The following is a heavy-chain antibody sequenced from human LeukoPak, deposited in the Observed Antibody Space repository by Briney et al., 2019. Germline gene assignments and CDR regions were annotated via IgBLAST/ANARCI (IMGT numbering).Heavy chain of an antibody. J-gene: IGHJ3*02. Sequence: SETLSLTCTVSGASFSSSSYYWAWIRRPPGQGLEWIGSFYYDGTTYYNASLKSRATVFVDTSKNQFSLRLTSASAADTAAYYCARRAHYGMPIWGRGTLVTVSS. V-gene: IGHV4-39*01. CDR2: FYYDGTT. CDR1: GASFSSSSYY. CDR3: ARRAHYGMPI. D-gene: IGHD2-2*01.